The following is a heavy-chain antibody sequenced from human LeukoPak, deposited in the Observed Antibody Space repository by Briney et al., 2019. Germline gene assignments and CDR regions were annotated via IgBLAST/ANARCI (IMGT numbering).Heavy chain of an antibody. CDR2: ISGSGVST. V-gene: IGHV3-23*01. CDR3: VTAVVRPDYFDT. J-gene: IGHJ4*02. CDR1: GFTFSSYA. Sequence: PGGSLRLSCAASGFTFSSYAMSWVRQAPGRGLEWVSDISGSGVSTYYAASVKGRFTISRDNSKNTLYVQMNSLRAEDTAVYYCVTAVVRPDYFDTWGQGTLVTVSS. D-gene: IGHD2-15*01.